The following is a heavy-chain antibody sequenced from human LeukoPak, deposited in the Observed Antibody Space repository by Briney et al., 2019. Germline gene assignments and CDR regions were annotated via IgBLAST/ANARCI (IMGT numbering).Heavy chain of an antibody. CDR3: ARSHGSGSYYIG. Sequence: SETLSLTCTVSGGSISSSSYYWGWIRQPPGKGLEWIGSIYYSGSTYYNPSLKSRVTISVDTSKNQFSLKLSTVTAADTAVYYCARSHGSGSYYIGWGQGTLVTVSS. D-gene: IGHD3-10*01. CDR2: IYYSGST. V-gene: IGHV4-39*01. CDR1: GGSISSSSYY. J-gene: IGHJ4*02.